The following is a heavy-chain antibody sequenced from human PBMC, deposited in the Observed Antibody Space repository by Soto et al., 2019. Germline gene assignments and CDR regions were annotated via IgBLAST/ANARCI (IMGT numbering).Heavy chain of an antibody. CDR3: ARGGYFDSSNYLDY. V-gene: IGHV1-3*01. CDR2: INPGNVNT. CDR1: GYTFTSYG. D-gene: IGHD3-22*01. Sequence: PSVKVSCKASGYTFTSYGINWVRQAPGRGLEWMGWINPGNVNTKYSQQFQGRVIIDRDTSASTAYMELSSLRSEDTAVYYCARGGYFDSSNYLDYWGLGTLVTVSS. J-gene: IGHJ4*02.